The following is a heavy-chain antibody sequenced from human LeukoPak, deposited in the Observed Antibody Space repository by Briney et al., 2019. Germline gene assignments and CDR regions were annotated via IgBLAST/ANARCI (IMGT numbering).Heavy chain of an antibody. CDR3: AKVQLWLKGFDY. J-gene: IGHJ4*02. Sequence: GGTLRLSCAASGFTFSSYGMSWVRQAPGKGLEWVSVISGSGGSTYYAASVKGRFTISRDNSKNTLYLQMNSLRAEDTAVYYCAKVQLWLKGFDYWGQGTLVTVSS. CDR1: GFTFSSYG. CDR2: ISGSGGST. V-gene: IGHV3-23*01. D-gene: IGHD5-18*01.